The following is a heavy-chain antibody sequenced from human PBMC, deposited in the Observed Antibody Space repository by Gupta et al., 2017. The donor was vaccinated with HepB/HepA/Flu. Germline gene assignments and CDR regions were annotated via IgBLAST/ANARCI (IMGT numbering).Heavy chain of an antibody. V-gene: IGHV3-15*01. J-gene: IGHJ3*02. D-gene: IGHD4-17*01. CDR2: IRSEADGGAI. CDR3: STRDLVTTINYGLDT. Sequence: QLVESGGGLVKPGGSLRLSCAASGHTFSDAWMTWVRQAPGKGLEWVGVIRSEADGGAIDYSAPVKGRFTISRDDSKSVVYLQMNSLKAEDTAVYFCSTRDLVTTINYGLDTWGQGTMVTVSS. CDR1: GHTFSDAW.